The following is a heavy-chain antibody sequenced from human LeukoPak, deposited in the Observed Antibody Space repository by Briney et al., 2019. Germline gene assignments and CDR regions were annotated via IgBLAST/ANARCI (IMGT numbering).Heavy chain of an antibody. CDR1: GFTFSSYE. D-gene: IGHD3-10*02. Sequence: LXXXCXASGFTFSSYEMNWVRQAPGKGLEWVSYISSSGSTIYYADSVKGRFTISRDNAKNSLYLQMNSLRAEDTAVYYCAELGITMIGGVWGKGTTVTISS. CDR2: ISSSGSTI. CDR3: AELGITMIGGV. J-gene: IGHJ6*04. V-gene: IGHV3-48*03.